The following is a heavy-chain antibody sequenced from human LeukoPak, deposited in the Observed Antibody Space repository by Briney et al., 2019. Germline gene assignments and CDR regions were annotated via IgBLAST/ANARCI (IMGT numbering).Heavy chain of an antibody. CDR1: GFTLSDYY. J-gene: IGHJ4*02. Sequence: GGSLRLSCAASGFTLSDYYMSWIRQAPGKGLEWVSYSSSSGSTIYYADSVKGRFTISRDNAKNSLYLEMNSLRAEDTAVYYCAREIVSAVAGNFDYWGQGTLVTVSS. CDR2: SSSSGSTI. CDR3: AREIVSAVAGNFDY. V-gene: IGHV3-11*04. D-gene: IGHD6-19*01.